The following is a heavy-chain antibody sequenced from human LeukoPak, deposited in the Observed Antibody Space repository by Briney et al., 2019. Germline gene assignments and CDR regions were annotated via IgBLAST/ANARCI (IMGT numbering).Heavy chain of an antibody. V-gene: IGHV1-2*06. CDR3: ARVGDGLNDAFDI. CDR2: INPNTGGT. Sequence: ASVKVSCKASGYTFTGYYMNWVRQAPGQGLEWLGRINPNTGGTNFAQSFQGRVTMTRDTSITTAYMELSRLRSDDTAVYYCARVGDGLNDAFDIWGQGSMVTVSS. J-gene: IGHJ3*02. D-gene: IGHD5-24*01. CDR1: GYTFTGYY.